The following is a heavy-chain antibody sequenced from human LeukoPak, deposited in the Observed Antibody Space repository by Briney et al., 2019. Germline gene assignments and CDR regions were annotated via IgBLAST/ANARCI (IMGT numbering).Heavy chain of an antibody. J-gene: IGHJ6*02. V-gene: IGHV1-2*02. Sequence: GASVKVSCKASGYTFTGYYMHWVRQAPGQGLEWMGWINPNSGGTNYAQKFQGRVTMTRDTSISTAYMELSRLRSDDTAVYYCYSGSYYLGVRPMDVWGQGTTVTVSS. CDR3: YSGSYYLGVRPMDV. D-gene: IGHD1-26*01. CDR2: INPNSGGT. CDR1: GYTFTGYY.